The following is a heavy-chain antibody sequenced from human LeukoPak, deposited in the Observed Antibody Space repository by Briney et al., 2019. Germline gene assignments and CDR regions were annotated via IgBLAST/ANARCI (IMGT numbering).Heavy chain of an antibody. CDR1: GFTFSSYG. D-gene: IGHD6-13*01. CDR3: AKVKGRSWYDAFDI. CDR2: ISYDGSNK. V-gene: IGHV3-30*18. Sequence: QPGRSLRLSCAASGFTFSSYGMHWVRQAPGKGLEWVAVISYDGSNKYYADSVKGRFTISRDNSKNTLYLQMNSLRAEDTAVYYCAKVKGRSWYDAFDIWGQGTMVTVSS. J-gene: IGHJ3*02.